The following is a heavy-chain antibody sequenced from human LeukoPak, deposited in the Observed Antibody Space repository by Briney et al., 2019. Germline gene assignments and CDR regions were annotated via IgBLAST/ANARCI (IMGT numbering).Heavy chain of an antibody. Sequence: PGGSLRLSCAASGFTFSSYWMHWVRQAPGKGLVWVSRINSDGSSTSYADSVKGRFTISRDNAKNTLYLQMNSLRAEDTAVYYCAREHGYSYAFDYWGQGTLLTVSS. D-gene: IGHD5-18*01. CDR1: GFTFSSYW. J-gene: IGHJ4*02. CDR3: AREHGYSYAFDY. V-gene: IGHV3-74*01. CDR2: INSDGSST.